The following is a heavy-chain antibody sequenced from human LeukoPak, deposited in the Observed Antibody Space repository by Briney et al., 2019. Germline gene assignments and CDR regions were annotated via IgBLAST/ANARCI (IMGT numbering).Heavy chain of an antibody. D-gene: IGHD2-2*03. V-gene: IGHV4-39*01. CDR1: GGSISSSSYY. CDR3: AKSLLGSTDDAFDI. CDR2: LYYSGST. J-gene: IGHJ3*02. Sequence: SETLSLTCTVSGGSISSSSYYWGWIRQPPGKGLEWIGSLYYSGSTYYNPSLRSRVTISVDTSMNQFSLKLTSVTAADTAVYYCAKSLLGSTDDAFDIWGQGTMVTVSS.